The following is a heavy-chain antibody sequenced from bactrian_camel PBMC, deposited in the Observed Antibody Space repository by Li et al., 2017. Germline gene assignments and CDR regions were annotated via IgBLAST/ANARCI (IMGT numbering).Heavy chain of an antibody. CDR3: AAALTSMSPIQALGAMGRSVFRY. CDR1: GYTDTAC. V-gene: IGHV3S55*01. CDR2: IGSEGST. Sequence: VQLVESGGGSVQAGGSLSLSCEASGYTDTACMGWFRQTPGKEREGVAAIGSEGSTSYADSVKGRFTISKDNAKNTLYLQMNSLKPEDTAMYYCAAALTSMSPIQALGAMGRSVFRYWGQGTQVTVS. D-gene: IGHD3*01. J-gene: IGHJ4*01.